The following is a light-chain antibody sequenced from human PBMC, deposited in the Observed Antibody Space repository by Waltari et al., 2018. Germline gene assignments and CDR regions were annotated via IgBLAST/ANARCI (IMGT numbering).Light chain of an antibody. CDR3: QQRRDWPLT. V-gene: IGKV3-11*01. CDR1: QSVTNY. Sequence: DIVLTQSPAILSLSPGERASLSCRASQSVTNYLAWFQQKPGQAPRHLIYDTSIRATGIPARVSGSGFGTDFTLTISSLEPEDFAVYYCQQRRDWPLTFGGGTKVEIK. CDR2: DTS. J-gene: IGKJ4*01.